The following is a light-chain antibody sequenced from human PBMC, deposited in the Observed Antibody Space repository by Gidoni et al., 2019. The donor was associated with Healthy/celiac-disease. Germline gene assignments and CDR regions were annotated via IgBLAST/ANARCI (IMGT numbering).Light chain of an antibody. Sequence: DIQMTQSPSSLSASVGDRVTITSRESQSISSYLNWYQQKPGKAPKLLIYAASSLQSGVPSRFSGSGSGTDFTLTISSLQPEDFATYYCQQSYSTPWTFGQGTKVEIK. CDR3: QQSYSTPWT. CDR1: QSISSY. CDR2: AAS. V-gene: IGKV1-39*01. J-gene: IGKJ1*01.